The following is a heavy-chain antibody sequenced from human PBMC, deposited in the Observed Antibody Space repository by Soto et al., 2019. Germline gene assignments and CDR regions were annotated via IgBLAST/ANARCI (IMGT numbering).Heavy chain of an antibody. Sequence: QVQLQQWGAGLLKPSETLSLTCAVYGGSFSGYYWSWLRQTPEKGLEWIGEINHSGDTKNNPTLESRVTISVDTSKNQFSLKVNSVSAADTAVYYCARTGGMDVWGQGATVTVSS. CDR2: INHSGDT. CDR1: GGSFSGYY. J-gene: IGHJ6*02. V-gene: IGHV4-34*01. CDR3: ARTGGMDV.